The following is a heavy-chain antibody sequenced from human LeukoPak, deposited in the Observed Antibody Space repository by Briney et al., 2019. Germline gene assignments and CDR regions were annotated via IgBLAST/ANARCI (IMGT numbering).Heavy chain of an antibody. CDR3: AANSADYNTLGSSYKV. V-gene: IGHV4-39*01. D-gene: IGHD3-10*01. Sequence: PSETLSLTCTVSSASISSSPYFWGWIRQSPGKGLEWIGSISYSGTTYYNPSLKSRVTISVDTSKNQFSLKLTSVTAADTAVYYCAANSADYNTLGSSYKVWGQGTLVTVSS. CDR2: ISYSGTT. J-gene: IGHJ4*02. CDR1: SASISSSPYF.